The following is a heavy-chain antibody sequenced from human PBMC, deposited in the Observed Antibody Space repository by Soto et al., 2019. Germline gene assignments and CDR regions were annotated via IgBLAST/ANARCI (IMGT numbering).Heavy chain of an antibody. CDR1: GGSISSYY. Sequence: SETLSLTCTVSGGSISSYYWSRIRQPAGKGLEWIGRIYTSGSTNYNPSLKSRVTMSVDTSKNQFSLKLSSVTAADTAVYYCARDRSDYDILTGPYFDYWGQGTLVTVSS. J-gene: IGHJ4*02. CDR2: IYTSGST. V-gene: IGHV4-4*07. D-gene: IGHD3-9*01. CDR3: ARDRSDYDILTGPYFDY.